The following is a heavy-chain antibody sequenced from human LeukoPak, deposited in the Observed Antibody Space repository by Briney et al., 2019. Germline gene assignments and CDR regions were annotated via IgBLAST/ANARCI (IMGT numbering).Heavy chain of an antibody. CDR1: RDTLTSYY. V-gene: IGHV1-46*01. Sequence: ASLSVSSKPSRDTLTSYYMHSGPQTPGQGLEWMGKINPSGGSTSYAQKFQGRVTMTRDTSTRTVYMELSSLRSEDTAVYYCARDGAYGSGSTWLDYWGQGTLVTVSS. CDR3: ARDGAYGSGSTWLDY. J-gene: IGHJ4*02. CDR2: INPSGGST. D-gene: IGHD3-10*01.